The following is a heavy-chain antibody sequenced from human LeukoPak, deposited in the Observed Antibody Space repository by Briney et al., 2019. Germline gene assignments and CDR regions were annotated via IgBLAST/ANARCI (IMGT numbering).Heavy chain of an antibody. CDR3: ARDRGFEYSDTGSFDY. CDR2: IKQDGSEK. Sequence: GGSLRLSCAASGFTFSSYWMSWVRQAPGKGLEWVANIKQDGSEKYYVDSVKGRFTISRDNAKNSLFLQMNSLRAEDTAVYYCARDRGFEYSDTGSFDYWGQGTLVTVSS. CDR1: GFTFSSYW. J-gene: IGHJ4*02. V-gene: IGHV3-7*01. D-gene: IGHD3-10*01.